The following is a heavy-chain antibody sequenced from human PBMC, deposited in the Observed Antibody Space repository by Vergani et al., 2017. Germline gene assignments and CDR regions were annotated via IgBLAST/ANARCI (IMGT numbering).Heavy chain of an antibody. Sequence: QVQLQQWGAGLLKPSETLSLTCAVHGGSFSGYYWSWIRQPPGKGLEWSGEINHSGSTNYNPSLKSRVTISVDTSKNQFSLKLSSVTAADTSVYYCASDVTKRQGVWGKGTTVTVSS. CDR2: INHSGST. CDR3: ASDVTKRQGV. V-gene: IGHV4-34*01. J-gene: IGHJ6*04. D-gene: IGHD1/OR15-1a*01. CDR1: GGSFSGYY.